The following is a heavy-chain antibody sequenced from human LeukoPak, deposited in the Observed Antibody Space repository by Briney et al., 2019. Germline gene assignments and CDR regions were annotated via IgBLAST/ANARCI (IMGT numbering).Heavy chain of an antibody. Sequence: PSETLSLTCAVYGGSFSGYYWSWTRQPPGKGLEWIGEINHSGSTNYNPSLKSRVTISVDTSKNQFSLKLSSVTAADTAVYYCARADCSGGSCYSDAFDIWGQGTMVTVSS. CDR2: INHSGST. J-gene: IGHJ3*02. CDR1: GGSFSGYY. CDR3: ARADCSGGSCYSDAFDI. V-gene: IGHV4-34*01. D-gene: IGHD2-15*01.